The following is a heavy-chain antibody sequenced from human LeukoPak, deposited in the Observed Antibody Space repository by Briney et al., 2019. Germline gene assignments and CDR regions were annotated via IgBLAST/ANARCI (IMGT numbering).Heavy chain of an antibody. CDR1: GGTFSSDA. V-gene: IGHV1-69*04. CDR3: ARPGHPGQYYFAY. J-gene: IGHJ4*02. Sequence: SVKVSCKASGGTFSSDAISWVRQAPGQGREWRGRIIPLLGIANYAQKFQGRVTITADKSPSTAYMELSSLRSEDTAVYYCARPGHPGQYYFAYWGQGTLVTVSS. CDR2: IIPLLGIA.